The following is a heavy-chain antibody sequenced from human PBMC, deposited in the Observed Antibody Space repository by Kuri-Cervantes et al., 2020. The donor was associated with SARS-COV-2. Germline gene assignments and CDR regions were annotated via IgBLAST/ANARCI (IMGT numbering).Heavy chain of an antibody. CDR2: ISSSGSTI. CDR1: GFTFSDYY. D-gene: IGHD2-15*01. CDR3: ARTGLPGWYYYYGMDV. J-gene: IGHJ6*02. V-gene: IGHV3-11*01. Sequence: GESLKISCAASGFTFSDYYMSWIRQAPGKGLEWVSYISSSGSTIYYADPVKGRFTISRDNAKNSLYLQMNSLRAEDTAVYYCARTGLPGWYYYYGMDVWGQGTTVTVSS.